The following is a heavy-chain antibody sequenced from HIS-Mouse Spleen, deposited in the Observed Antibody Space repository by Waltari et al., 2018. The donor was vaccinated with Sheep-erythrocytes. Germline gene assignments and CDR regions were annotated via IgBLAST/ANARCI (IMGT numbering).Heavy chain of an antibody. V-gene: IGHV4-39*07. CDR2: IDYSGST. CDR3: ARYYDYVWGSFDY. J-gene: IGHJ4*02. D-gene: IGHD3-16*01. CDR1: GGSISSSSYY. Sequence: QLQLQESGPGLVKPSETLSLTCTVSGGSISSSSYYWGWIRQPPGKGLVWIGCIDYSGSTYYNPSLKRRVTISVDTSKNQFSLKLSSVTAADTAVYYCARYYDYVWGSFDYWGQGTLVTVSS.